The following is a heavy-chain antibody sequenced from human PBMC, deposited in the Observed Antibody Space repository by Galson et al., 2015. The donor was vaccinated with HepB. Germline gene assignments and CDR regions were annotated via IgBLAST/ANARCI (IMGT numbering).Heavy chain of an antibody. CDR3: ATGLHGYGSGSPPDY. D-gene: IGHD3-10*01. J-gene: IGHJ4*02. V-gene: IGHV1-24*01. CDR2: FDPEDGET. CDR1: GYTLTELS. Sequence: SVKVSCKVSGYTLTELSMHWVRQAPGKGLEWMGGFDPEDGETIYAQKFQGRVTMTEDTSTDTAYMELSSLRSEDTAVYYCATGLHGYGSGSPPDYWGQGTLVTVSS.